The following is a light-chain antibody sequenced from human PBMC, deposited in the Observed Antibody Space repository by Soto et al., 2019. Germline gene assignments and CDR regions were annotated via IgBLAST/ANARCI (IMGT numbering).Light chain of an antibody. J-gene: IGKJ1*01. Sequence: EFVLTQSPGTLSLSPGERATLSCRASQTVRNNYLAWYQQKPGQAPRLLIYDASSRATGIPDRFSGGGSGTEFTLTISSLQPDDFATYYCQQYNSYSQTFGQGTKVDI. CDR1: QTVRNNY. CDR3: QQYNSYSQT. CDR2: DAS. V-gene: IGKV3-20*01.